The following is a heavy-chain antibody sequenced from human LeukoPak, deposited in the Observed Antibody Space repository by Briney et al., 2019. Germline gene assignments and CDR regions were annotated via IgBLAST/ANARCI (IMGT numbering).Heavy chain of an antibody. J-gene: IGHJ2*01. V-gene: IGHV3-30*02. CDR2: IRYDGSNK. CDR1: GFTFSSYG. Sequence: GGSLRLSCAASGFTFSSYGMHWVRQAPGKGLEWVAFIRYDGSNKYYADSVKGRFTISRDNSKNTLYLQMNSLRADDTAVYYCAREVMVVAATTFWYFDLWGRGTLVTVSS. D-gene: IGHD2-15*01. CDR3: AREVMVVAATTFWYFDL.